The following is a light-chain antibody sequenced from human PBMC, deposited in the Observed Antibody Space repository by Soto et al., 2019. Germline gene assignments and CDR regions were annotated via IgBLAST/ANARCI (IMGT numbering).Light chain of an antibody. J-gene: IGLJ1*01. CDR1: SSDVGGYNY. CDR3: CSDAGNCTLDV. CDR2: DVS. Sequence: QSALTQPRSVSGSPGQSVTISCTGTSSDVGGYNYVSWYQQHPGKAPKLMIYDVSKRPSGVPDRFSGSKSVNTASLTISGLKADYEADYFCCSDAGNCTLDVFGNGTKVTV. V-gene: IGLV2-11*01.